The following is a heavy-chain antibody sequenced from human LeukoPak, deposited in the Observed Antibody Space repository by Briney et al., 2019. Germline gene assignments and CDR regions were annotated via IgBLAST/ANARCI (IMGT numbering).Heavy chain of an antibody. CDR2: ISYDGSNK. D-gene: IGHD2-2*01. Sequence: GGSLRLSCAASGFTFSSYAMHWVRQAPGKGLEWVAVISYDGSNKVYADSVKGRFTISRDNSKNTLYLQMNSLRVEDTALYYCAKGNIVVVSAAPFDYWGQGTLVTVSS. V-gene: IGHV3-30*04. CDR1: GFTFSSYA. CDR3: AKGNIVVVSAAPFDY. J-gene: IGHJ4*02.